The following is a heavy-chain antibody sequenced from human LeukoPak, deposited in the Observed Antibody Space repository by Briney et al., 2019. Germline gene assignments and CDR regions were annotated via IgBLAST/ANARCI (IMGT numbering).Heavy chain of an antibody. J-gene: IGHJ6*02. CDR1: GFTFSSYS. Sequence: PGGSLRLSCAASGFTFSSYSMNWVRQAPGKGLEWVAVIWYDGSNKYYADSVKGRFTISRDNSKNTLYLQMNSLRAEDTAVYYCARDPPILEWSPSRVDYYYYYGMDVWGQGTTVTVSS. D-gene: IGHD3-3*01. CDR3: ARDPPILEWSPSRVDYYYYYGMDV. V-gene: IGHV3-33*08. CDR2: IWYDGSNK.